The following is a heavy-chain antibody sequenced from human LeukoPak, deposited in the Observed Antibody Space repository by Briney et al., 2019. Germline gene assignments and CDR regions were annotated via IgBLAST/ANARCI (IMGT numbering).Heavy chain of an antibody. CDR3: ATPQSVSSRYFRS. CDR1: GYTSTDYY. CDR2: INPYSGDT. D-gene: IGHD3-9*01. V-gene: IGHV1-2*02. J-gene: IGHJ5*02. Sequence: ASVKVSCRASGYTSTDYYLFWVRQAPGQGLEWMGWINPYSGDTNYAQNFQGRVTMTSSTSINTAYMELSSLRSDDTAVYYCATPQSVSSRYFRSWGQGTLVTVSS.